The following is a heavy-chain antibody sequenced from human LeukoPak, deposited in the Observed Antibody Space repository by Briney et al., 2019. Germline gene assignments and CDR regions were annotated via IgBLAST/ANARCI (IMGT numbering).Heavy chain of an antibody. V-gene: IGHV5-51*01. CDR1: GYSFTSYW. CDR2: IYPGDSDT. J-gene: IGHJ5*02. D-gene: IGHD3-10*01. CDR3: ARLWFGESFGGWFDP. Sequence: GESLKISCKGSGYSFTSYWIGWVRQMPGKGLEWMGIIYPGDSDTRYSPSFQGQVTISADKSISTAYLQWSSLKASDTAMYHCARLWFGESFGGWFDPWGQGTLVTVSS.